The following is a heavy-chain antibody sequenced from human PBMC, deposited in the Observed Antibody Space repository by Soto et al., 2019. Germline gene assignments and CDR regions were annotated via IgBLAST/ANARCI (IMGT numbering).Heavy chain of an antibody. CDR1: GYTFTGYY. Sequence: ASVKVSCKASGYTFTGYYMHWVRQAPGQGLEWMGWINPNSGGTNYAQKFQGWVTMTRDTSISTAYMELRSLRSDDTAVYYCARAPRYSAMVPEYFQHWGHGILVTVSS. J-gene: IGHJ1*01. V-gene: IGHV1-2*04. CDR2: INPNSGGT. D-gene: IGHD5-18*01. CDR3: ARAPRYSAMVPEYFQH.